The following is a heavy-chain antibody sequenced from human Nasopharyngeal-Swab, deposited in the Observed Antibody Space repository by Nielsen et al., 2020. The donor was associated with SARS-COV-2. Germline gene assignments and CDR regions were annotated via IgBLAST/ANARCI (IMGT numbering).Heavy chain of an antibody. CDR2: IWYIGDNK. J-gene: IGHJ6*02. V-gene: IGHV3-33*01. CDR3: AADIVVLPAVNLGDYYALDV. Sequence: GGSLRLSCAASGLTFSSYAMHWVRQAPGKGLEWVALIWYIGDNKYYADSVKGRFTISRDNSKNTLYLQMNSLRAEDTAVYYCAADIVVLPAVNLGDYYALDVWGPGTTVTSP. D-gene: IGHD2-2*01. CDR1: GLTFSSYA.